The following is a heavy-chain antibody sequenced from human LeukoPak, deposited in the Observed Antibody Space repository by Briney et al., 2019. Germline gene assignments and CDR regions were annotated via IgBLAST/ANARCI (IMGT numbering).Heavy chain of an antibody. CDR1: GYTFTGYY. J-gene: IGHJ1*01. D-gene: IGHD2-15*01. V-gene: IGHV1-2*02. CDR3: ARFDTSGEHFQH. CDR2: INPNSGGT. Sequence: ASVKVSCKASGYTFTGYYIHWVRQAPGQGLEWMGWINPNSGGTNYAQKFQGRVTVTRDTSISTAYMDVSSLRSDDTAVYYCARFDTSGEHFQHWGQGTLVIVSS.